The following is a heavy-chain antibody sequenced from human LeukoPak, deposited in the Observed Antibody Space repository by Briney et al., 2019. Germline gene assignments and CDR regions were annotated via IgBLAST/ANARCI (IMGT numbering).Heavy chain of an antibody. J-gene: IGHJ5*01. Sequence: ASVKVSCKTSGYTFAGYFMHWVRQVPGQGFEWLGWIDPNSGGTSYAPKFQGRLTVTRDTSIGTAYMELSSLRSDDTAIYYCARDDSRSRVSEPINWFDSWCQGTVVTVSS. CDR1: GYTFAGYF. V-gene: IGHV1-2*02. CDR3: ARDDSRSRVSEPINWFDS. D-gene: IGHD6-13*01. CDR2: IDPNSGGT.